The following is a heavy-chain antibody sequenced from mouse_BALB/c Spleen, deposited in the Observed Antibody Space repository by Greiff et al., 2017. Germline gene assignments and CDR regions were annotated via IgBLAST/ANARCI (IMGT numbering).Heavy chain of an antibody. CDR3: ARRWLPTYAMDY. V-gene: IGHV5-12-1*01. J-gene: IGHJ4*01. Sequence: EVMLVESGGGLVKPGGSLKLSCAASGFAFSSYDMSWVRQTPEKRLEWVAYISSGGGSTYYPDTVKGRFTISRDNAKNTLYLQMSSLKSEDTAMYYCARRWLPTYAMDYWGQGTSVTVSS. CDR1: GFAFSSYD. CDR2: ISSGGGST. D-gene: IGHD2-2*01.